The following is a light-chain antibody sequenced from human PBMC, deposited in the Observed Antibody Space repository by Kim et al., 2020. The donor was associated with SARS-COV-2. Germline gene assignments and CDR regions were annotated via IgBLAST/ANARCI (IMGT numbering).Light chain of an antibody. CDR2: KAS. CDR3: QQYDGFPWT. Sequence: DIQMTQSPSTLSASVGDRVTITCRASQSISSWLAWFQQEPGKAPKLLIYKASSLESGVPSRFSGSGSGTEFTLTISSLQPDDFATYYCQQYDGFPWTFGQGTKVDIK. V-gene: IGKV1-5*03. J-gene: IGKJ1*01. CDR1: QSISSW.